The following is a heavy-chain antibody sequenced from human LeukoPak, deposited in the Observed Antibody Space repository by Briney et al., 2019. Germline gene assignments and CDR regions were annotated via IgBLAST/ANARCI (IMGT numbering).Heavy chain of an antibody. CDR1: GFTFSSYS. J-gene: IGHJ6*03. V-gene: IGHV3-21*01. Sequence: GGSLRLSCAASGFTFSSYSMNWVRQAPGKGLEWVSSISSSSSYIYYADSVKGRFTISRDNAKNSLYLQMSSLRAEDTAVYYCASDYYYDSSGYYYMDVWGKGTTVSVSS. D-gene: IGHD3-22*01. CDR3: ASDYYYDSSGYYYMDV. CDR2: ISSSSSYI.